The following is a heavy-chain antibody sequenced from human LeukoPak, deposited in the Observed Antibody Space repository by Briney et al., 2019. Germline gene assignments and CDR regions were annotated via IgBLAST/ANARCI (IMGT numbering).Heavy chain of an antibody. CDR1: GGSISSYY. J-gene: IGHJ5*02. D-gene: IGHD6-6*01. V-gene: IGHV4-4*09. Sequence: SETLSLTCTISGGSISSYYWSWIRQPPGKGLEWIRYIYTSGSTNYNPSLKSRVTISVDTSKNQFSLKLSSVTAADTAVYYCARHPSIAAPLHWFDPWGQGTLVTVSS. CDR2: IYTSGST. CDR3: ARHPSIAAPLHWFDP.